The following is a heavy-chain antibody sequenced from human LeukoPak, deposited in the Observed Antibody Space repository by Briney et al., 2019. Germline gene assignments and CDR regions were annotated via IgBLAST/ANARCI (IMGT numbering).Heavy chain of an antibody. V-gene: IGHV3-33*06. J-gene: IGHJ4*02. CDR2: IWYDGSNK. CDR3: AKAAKKYYFDY. Sequence: GRSLRLSCAASGFTFSSYGMDWVRQAPGKGLEWVAVIWYDGSNKYYADSVKGRFTISRDNSKNTLYLQMNSLRAEDTAVYYCAKAAKKYYFDYWGQGTLVTVSS. CDR1: GFTFSSYG.